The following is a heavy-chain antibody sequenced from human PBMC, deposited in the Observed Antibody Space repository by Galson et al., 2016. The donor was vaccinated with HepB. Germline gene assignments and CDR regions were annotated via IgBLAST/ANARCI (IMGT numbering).Heavy chain of an antibody. CDR1: GDRFTSYW. CDR2: IYPGDSDT. D-gene: IGHD3-22*01. Sequence: QSGAEVKKAGESLKISCQGSGDRFTSYWIAWVRQMPGKGLEWMGIIYPGDSDTRYSPSFQGQVTISADKSISAAYLQWSSLKASDTAMYYCAILTGDRNGCVYYYGMDVWGQGTTVTVSS. V-gene: IGHV5-51*01. CDR3: AILTGDRNGCVYYYGMDV. J-gene: IGHJ6*02.